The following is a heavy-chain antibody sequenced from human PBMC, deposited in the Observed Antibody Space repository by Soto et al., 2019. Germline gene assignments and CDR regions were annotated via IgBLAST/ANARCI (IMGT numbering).Heavy chain of an antibody. D-gene: IGHD3-10*01. V-gene: IGHV4-34*01. J-gene: IGHJ4*02. CDR2: INHSGST. CDR1: GGSFSGYY. Sequence: LSLTCAVYGGSFSGYYWSWIRQPPGKGLEWIGEINHSGSTNYNPSLKSRVTISVDTSKNQFSLKLSSVTAADTAVYYCARVMHYGSGSYSRWGQGTPVTVSS. CDR3: ARVMHYGSGSYSR.